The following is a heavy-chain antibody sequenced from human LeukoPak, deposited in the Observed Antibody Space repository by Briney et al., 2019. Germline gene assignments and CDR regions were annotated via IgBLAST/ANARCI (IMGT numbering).Heavy chain of an antibody. CDR3: ARQRCGPDSITV. CDR1: LHTFTGYY. D-gene: IGHD2/OR15-2a*01. CDR2: INPDSAGT. V-gene: IGHV1-2*02. J-gene: IGHJ3*01. Sequence: ASVKVSCTASLHTFTGYYMDWERQAPGQGLEWMGWINPDSAGTSYAQRFQGRVAMTGDTSISTAYMELSRLRSDDTAVYYCARQRCGPDSITVWSPGTMVTVSS.